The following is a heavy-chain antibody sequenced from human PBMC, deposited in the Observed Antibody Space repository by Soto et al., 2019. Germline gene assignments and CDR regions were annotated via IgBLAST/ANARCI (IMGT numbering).Heavy chain of an antibody. Sequence: ESGGGLVKPGGSLRLSCAASGFTFSSYSMNWVRQAPGKGLEWVSSISSSSSYIYYADSVKGRFTISRDNAKNSLYLQMNSLRAEDTAVYYCARDLGYCSGGSCVAFDIWGQGTMVTVSS. D-gene: IGHD2-15*01. CDR3: ARDLGYCSGGSCVAFDI. CDR2: ISSSSSYI. V-gene: IGHV3-21*01. CDR1: GFTFSSYS. J-gene: IGHJ3*02.